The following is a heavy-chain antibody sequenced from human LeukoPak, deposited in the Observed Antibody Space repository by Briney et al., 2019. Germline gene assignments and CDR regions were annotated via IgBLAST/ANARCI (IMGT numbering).Heavy chain of an antibody. CDR2: IKQGGSEK. CDR3: ARDGDWNYEDY. D-gene: IGHD1-7*01. Sequence: PGGSLRLSCAASGFTFSNYWMSWVRQAPGKGLQWVANIKQGGSEKYYVDSVKGRFTISRDNAKKSLYLEMNGLRAEDTAVYYCARDGDWNYEDYWGQGTLVTVSS. J-gene: IGHJ4*02. V-gene: IGHV3-7*01. CDR1: GFTFSNYW.